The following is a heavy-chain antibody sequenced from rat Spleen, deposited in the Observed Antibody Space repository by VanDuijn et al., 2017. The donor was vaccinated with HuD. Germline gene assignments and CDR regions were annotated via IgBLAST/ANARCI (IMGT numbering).Heavy chain of an antibody. CDR3: ARRGPDWYFDF. CDR2: ISYDGGST. CDR1: GFTFSDYN. Sequence: EVQLVESGGGLEQPGGSLKLSCAASGFTFSDYNMAWVRQAPKKGLEWVATISYDGGSTYYLDSVKGRFTISRDNAKNTLYLQMDSLRSEDTATYYCARRGPDWYFDFWGPGTMVTVSS. V-gene: IGHV5-7*01. J-gene: IGHJ1*01.